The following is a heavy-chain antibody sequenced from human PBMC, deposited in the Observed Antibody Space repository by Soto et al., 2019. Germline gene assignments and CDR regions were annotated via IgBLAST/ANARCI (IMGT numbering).Heavy chain of an antibody. Sequence: PGESLKISCKGSGYSFTSYWIGWVRQMPGKGLEWMGIIYPGDSDTRYSPSFQGQVTISADKSISTAYLQWSSLKASDTAMYYCASGDFWSGYDYGMDVCGQGTPVTV. CDR1: GYSFTSYW. J-gene: IGHJ6*02. V-gene: IGHV5-51*01. D-gene: IGHD3-3*01. CDR2: IYPGDSDT. CDR3: ASGDFWSGYDYGMDV.